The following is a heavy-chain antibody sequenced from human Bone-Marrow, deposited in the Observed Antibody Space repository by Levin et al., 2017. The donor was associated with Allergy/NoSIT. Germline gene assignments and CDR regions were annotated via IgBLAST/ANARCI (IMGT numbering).Heavy chain of an antibody. J-gene: IGHJ4*02. CDR3: AGSTGYPRYNGLIL. Sequence: PSETLSLTCTVSGASMNNYYWSWVRQPPGKGLEWIGHIFHIGTINYNPSLKSRLSISVDTSKNQFSLKLSSVTAVDTAVYFCAGSTGYPRYNGLILWGQGTLVAVSS. D-gene: IGHD3-16*01. CDR2: IFHIGTI. V-gene: IGHV4-59*01. CDR1: GASMNNYY.